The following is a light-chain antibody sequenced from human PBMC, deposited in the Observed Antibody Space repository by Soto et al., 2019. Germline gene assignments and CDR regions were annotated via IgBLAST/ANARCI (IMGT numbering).Light chain of an antibody. CDR1: NSDLGSYNL. CDR2: EGN. V-gene: IGLV2-23*01. J-gene: IGLJ1*01. Sequence: QSVLTQPASVSGSPGQSITISCTGTNSDLGSYNLISWYQQHPGKAPKLVIYEGNERPSGVSHRFSGSKSGNTVSLTISGLQAEDEADYYCCSHAGGSPVYVFGTGTKLTVL. CDR3: CSHAGGSPVYV.